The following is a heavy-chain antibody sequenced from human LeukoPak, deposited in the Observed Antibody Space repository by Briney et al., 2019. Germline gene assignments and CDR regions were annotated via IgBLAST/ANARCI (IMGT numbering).Heavy chain of an antibody. CDR3: ARAPRGGSFYYYGMDV. J-gene: IGHJ6*02. CDR2: IYSSGTT. Sequence: SETLSLTCTVSGGSINDFYWNWIRQPPGKGLEWIGYIYSSGTTNYNPSLKSRVTISVDTSKNQFSLKLSSVTAADTAVYYCARAPRGGSFYYYGMDVWGQGTTVTVSS. D-gene: IGHD3-16*01. V-gene: IGHV4-59*01. CDR1: GGSINDFY.